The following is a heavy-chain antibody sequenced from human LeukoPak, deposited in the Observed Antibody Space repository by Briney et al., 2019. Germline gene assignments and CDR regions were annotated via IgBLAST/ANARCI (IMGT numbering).Heavy chain of an antibody. J-gene: IGHJ4*02. D-gene: IGHD1-1*01. V-gene: IGHV1-69*13. CDR3: ARELPSPNDHHYFDY. CDR1: GGTFSSYA. CDR2: IIPIFGTP. Sequence: SVKVSCKASGGTFSSYAISWVRQAPGQGLEWMGRIIPIFGTPNYAQKFQGRVTITADESTSTAYMELSSLRSDDTAVYYCARELPSPNDHHYFDYWGQGTLVTVSS.